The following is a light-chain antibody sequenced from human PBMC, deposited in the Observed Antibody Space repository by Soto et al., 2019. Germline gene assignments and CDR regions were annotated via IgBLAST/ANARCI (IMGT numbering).Light chain of an antibody. CDR2: GAS. CDR1: QSVSSN. Sequence: EILMTHSPAILSVSPGEIATLSCSASQSVSSNLAWSQQKNGNAPRLLIYGASTRDTGIPARFSGSGSGTELTLTMTSLKSEDFAVYYCQLQKTCGKGTKG. V-gene: IGKV3-15*01. CDR3: QLQKT. J-gene: IGKJ1*01.